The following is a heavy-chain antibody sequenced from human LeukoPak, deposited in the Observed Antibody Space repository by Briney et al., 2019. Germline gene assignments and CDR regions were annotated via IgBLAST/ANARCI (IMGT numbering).Heavy chain of an antibody. D-gene: IGHD5-18*01. J-gene: IGHJ5*02. CDR2: IYFSGSS. Sequence: SETLSLTCSVSGASISSGLYYWAWIRQPPGTGLEWIGSIYFSGSSYYNLSLKSRVTVSMDKPKNQLSLKVSSVTAADTAVYYCARLPTASAWGQGTLVTVSS. CDR1: GASISSGLYY. CDR3: ARLPTASA. V-gene: IGHV4-39*01.